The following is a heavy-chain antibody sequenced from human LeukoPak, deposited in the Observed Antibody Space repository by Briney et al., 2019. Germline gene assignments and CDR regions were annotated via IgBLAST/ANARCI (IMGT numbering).Heavy chain of an antibody. CDR2: INHNGNVN. CDR1: GFTVNSNY. J-gene: IGHJ6*02. CDR3: ARGGGLDV. D-gene: IGHD3-16*01. Sequence: GGSLRLSCAASGFTVNSNYMNWARQAPGKGLEWVASINHNGNVNYYVDSVKGRFTISRDNAKNSLYLQMSNLRAEDTAVYFCARGGGLDVWGQGATVTVSS. V-gene: IGHV3-7*03.